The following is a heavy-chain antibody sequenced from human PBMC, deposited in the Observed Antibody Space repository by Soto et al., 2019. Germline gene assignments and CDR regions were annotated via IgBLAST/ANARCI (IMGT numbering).Heavy chain of an antibody. CDR1: GGSVGSGAYY. Sequence: SETLSLTCIVSGGSVGSGAYYWSWIRQPPGNALEWIGYIQYSGDTNYNSSLKSRVTISVDMSRNRFSLKLTSVTAADTAFYYCARHDYSDRAFDLWGQGTMVTVS. D-gene: IGHD3-22*01. CDR3: ARHDYSDRAFDL. J-gene: IGHJ3*01. CDR2: IQYSGDT. V-gene: IGHV4-61*08.